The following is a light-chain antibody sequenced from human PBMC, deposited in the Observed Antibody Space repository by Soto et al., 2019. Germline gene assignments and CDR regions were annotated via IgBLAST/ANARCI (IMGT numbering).Light chain of an antibody. CDR3: CSYAGSRGVV. CDR2: EVS. V-gene: IGLV2-23*02. CDR1: SSDVGSYIL. Sequence: QSVLTQPASVSGSPGQSITISCTGTSSDVGSYILVSWYQQHPGKAPKLMIYEVSRRPSGVSNRFSGSKSGNTASLAISGLQAEDEADYYCCSYAGSRGVVFGGGTKLTVL. J-gene: IGLJ2*01.